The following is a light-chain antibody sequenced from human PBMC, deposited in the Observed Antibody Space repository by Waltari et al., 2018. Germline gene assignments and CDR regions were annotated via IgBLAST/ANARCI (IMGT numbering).Light chain of an antibody. CDR2: GST. CDR1: GSHTGAGTD. V-gene: IGLV1-40*01. J-gene: IGLJ3*02. CDR3: QSYDTSLSVV. Sequence: QSVLTQPPSVSGAPGQTVTISCTGSGSHTGAGTDAPGSQQLPRAAPKLLLYGSTSRPLGVPARFFGSTSGTSASLAITGLQAEDEADYYCQSYDTSLSVVFGGGTKLTVL.